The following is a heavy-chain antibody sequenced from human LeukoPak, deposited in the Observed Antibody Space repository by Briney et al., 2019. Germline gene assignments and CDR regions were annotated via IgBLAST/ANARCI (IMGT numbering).Heavy chain of an antibody. V-gene: IGHV3-48*01. CDR2: ISSSSSTI. J-gene: IGHJ4*02. CDR1: GFTFSSYS. D-gene: IGHD3-22*01. CDR3: ARVSRRYYYDSSGYLGY. Sequence: GGSLRLSCAASGFTFSSYSMNWVRQAPGKGLEWVSYISSSSSTIYYADSVKGRFTISRDNAKNSLYLQMNSLRAEDTAVYYCARVSRRYYYDSSGYLGYWGQGTLVTVSS.